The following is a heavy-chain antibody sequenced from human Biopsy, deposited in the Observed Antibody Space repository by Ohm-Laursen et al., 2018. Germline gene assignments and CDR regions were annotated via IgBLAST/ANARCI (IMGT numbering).Heavy chain of an antibody. CDR2: ISARDGVV. CDR3: ARGKYKDFSTGLPRPYHYTLDF. D-gene: IGHD3-22*01. CDR1: GLIFSGYY. V-gene: IGHV3-11*01. J-gene: IGHJ6*02. Sequence: SLRLSCAAPGLIFSGYYMSWIRQAPGKGLEWIAYISARDGVVYYADSVKGRFTISRDNTNNSLYLQMTSLRPEDTAVFYCARGKYKDFSTGLPRPYHYTLDFWGPGTTVTVSS.